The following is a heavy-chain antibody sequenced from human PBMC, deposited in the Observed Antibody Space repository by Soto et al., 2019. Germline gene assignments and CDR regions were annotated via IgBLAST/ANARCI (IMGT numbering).Heavy chain of an antibody. V-gene: IGHV6-1*01. CDR3: TKQKGDSRTYNGMDV. CDR2: AYYRSQWYY. J-gene: IGHJ6*02. CDR1: GDSVSSNSAA. D-gene: IGHD2-21*02. Sequence: QVQLQQSGPGLVKPSQTLSLTCAISGDSVSSNSAAWNWIRQSPSRGLEWLGRAYYRSQWYYDSAVSVRRRITVIPDTSKNQFSLQLSSVTPEDTAVYFCTKQKGDSRTYNGMDVWGQGTTVIVSS.